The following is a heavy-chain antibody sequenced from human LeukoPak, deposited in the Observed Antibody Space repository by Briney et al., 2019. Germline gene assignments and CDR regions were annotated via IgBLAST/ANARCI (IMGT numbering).Heavy chain of an antibody. CDR2: IYYSGST. Sequence: PSETLSLTCTVSGGSISSGGYYWSWIRQRPGKGLEWIGYIYYSGSTYYNPSLKSRVTISVDTSKNQFSLKLSSVTAADTAVYYCAREYAAGNWFDPWGQGTLVTVSS. V-gene: IGHV4-31*03. CDR3: AREYAAGNWFDP. J-gene: IGHJ5*02. CDR1: GGSISSGGYY.